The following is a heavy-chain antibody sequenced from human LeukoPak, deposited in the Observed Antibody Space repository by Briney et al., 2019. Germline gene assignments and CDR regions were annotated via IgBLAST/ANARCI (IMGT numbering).Heavy chain of an antibody. CDR1: GGSISSGGYF. CDR3: ARGGAAAGQQLNNSDY. D-gene: IGHD6-13*01. V-gene: IGHV4-31*03. Sequence: SETLSLTCTVSGGSISSGGYFWSWIRQHPGKGLEWIGYIYYSGSTYYNPSLKSRVTISVDTSKNQFSLKLSSVTAADTAVYYCARGGAAAGQQLNNSDYWGQGTLVTVSS. CDR2: IYYSGST. J-gene: IGHJ4*02.